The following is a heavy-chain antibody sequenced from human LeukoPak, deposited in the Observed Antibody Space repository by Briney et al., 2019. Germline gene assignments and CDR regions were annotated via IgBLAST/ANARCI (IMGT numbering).Heavy chain of an antibody. CDR3: ARAYYYGSGSYYNVGDAFDI. CDR2: INHSGST. CDR1: GGSFSGYY. J-gene: IGHJ3*02. Sequence: SETLSLTCAVYGGSFSGYYWSWIRQPPGKGLEWIGEINHSGSTYYNPSLKSRVTISVDRSKNQFSLKLSSVTAADTAVYYCARAYYYGSGSYYNVGDAFDIWGQGTMVTVSS. D-gene: IGHD3-10*01. V-gene: IGHV4-34*01.